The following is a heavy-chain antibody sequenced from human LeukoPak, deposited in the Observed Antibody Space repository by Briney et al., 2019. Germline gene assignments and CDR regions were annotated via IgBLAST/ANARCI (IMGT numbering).Heavy chain of an antibody. D-gene: IGHD5-18*01. CDR1: XXTFISYA. CDR2: IIPIFGTA. CDR3: ACGASDTSMDYFDY. Sequence: ASVKXXXXXSXXTFISYAIXWVRQAPGQGLEWMGGIIPIFGTANYAQKFQGRGTITTDESTSTAYMELSSLSSEDTAVYYCACGASDTSMDYFDYWCQGTLVTVSS. J-gene: IGHJ4*02. V-gene: IGHV1-69*05.